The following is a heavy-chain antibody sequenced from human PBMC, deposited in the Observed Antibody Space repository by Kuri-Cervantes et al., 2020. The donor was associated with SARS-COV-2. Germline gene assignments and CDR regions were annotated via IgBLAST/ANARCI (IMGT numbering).Heavy chain of an antibody. Sequence: GESLKISCAASGFTFSSYGMHWARRAPGKGLEWVAFIRYDGSNKYYADSVKGRFTISRDNSKNTLYLQMNSLRAEDTALYYCAKVFGVGSNINYFDYWGQGTVVTVSS. CDR2: IRYDGSNK. CDR1: GFTFSSYG. V-gene: IGHV3-30*02. CDR3: AKVFGVGSNINYFDY. D-gene: IGHD3-10*02. J-gene: IGHJ4*02.